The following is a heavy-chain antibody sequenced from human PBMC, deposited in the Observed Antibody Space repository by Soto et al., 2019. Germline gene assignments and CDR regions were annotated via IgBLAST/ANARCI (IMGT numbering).Heavy chain of an antibody. Sequence: SETLSLTCTVSGGSISSYYWSWIRQPPGKGLEWIGYIYYSGSTNYNPSLKSRVTISVDTSKNQFSLKLSSVTAADTAVYYCARERAEYAFDIWGQGTMVTVSS. V-gene: IGHV4-59*01. CDR3: ARERAEYAFDI. CDR2: IYYSGST. J-gene: IGHJ3*02. CDR1: GGSISSYY.